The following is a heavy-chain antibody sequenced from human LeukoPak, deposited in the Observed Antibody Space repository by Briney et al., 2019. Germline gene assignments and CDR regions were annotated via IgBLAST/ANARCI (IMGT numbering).Heavy chain of an antibody. CDR1: GFTFSNYG. D-gene: IGHD3-22*01. Sequence: GGSLRLSCAASGFTFSNYGMHWVRQAPGRGLECVAVIWYDGKHQYYADSVKGRFNISRDNPKNMLYLQMNSLRVEDTAVYYCARDPYYYDSSGYPTLDYWGQGTLVTVSS. CDR2: IWYDGKHQ. J-gene: IGHJ4*02. V-gene: IGHV3-33*01. CDR3: ARDPYYYDSSGYPTLDY.